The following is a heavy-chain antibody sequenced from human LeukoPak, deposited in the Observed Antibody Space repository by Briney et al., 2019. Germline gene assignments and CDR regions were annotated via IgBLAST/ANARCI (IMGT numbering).Heavy chain of an antibody. CDR1: GFTFSSYE. V-gene: IGHV3-48*03. D-gene: IGHD3-22*01. CDR2: ISTSGSTI. J-gene: IGHJ4*02. Sequence: PGGSLRLSCAASGFTFSSYEMNWVRQVPGKGLAWVSYISTSGSTIYYADSVKGRFTISRDNAKNSLYLQMNSLRAEDTAVYYCARDGPAYYDSSGYSDYWGQGTLVTVSS. CDR3: ARDGPAYYDSSGYSDY.